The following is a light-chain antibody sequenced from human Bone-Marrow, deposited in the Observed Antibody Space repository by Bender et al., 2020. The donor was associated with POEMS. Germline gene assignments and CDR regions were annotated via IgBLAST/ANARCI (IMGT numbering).Light chain of an antibody. Sequence: QSVLTQPPSVSAAAGQKVTISCSGSSSNIGPNYVSWYQQFPGTAPKLLIYDNIKRPSGIPGRFSGSKSGTSATLDITGLQSGDEADYYCGTWYNSLNHARVFGGGTKLTVL. CDR3: GTWYNSLNHARV. J-gene: IGLJ3*02. V-gene: IGLV1-51*01. CDR2: DNI. CDR1: SSNIGPNY.